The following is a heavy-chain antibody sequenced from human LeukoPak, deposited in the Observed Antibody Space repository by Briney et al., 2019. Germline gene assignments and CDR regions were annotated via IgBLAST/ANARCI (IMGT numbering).Heavy chain of an antibody. J-gene: IGHJ4*02. Sequence: PSETLSLTCTVSGGSISSGTNYWTWIRQPAGRGLEWIGRIYNRGGTDYNPSLKSRITISLDTSKNQFSLKLNSMTAADTAVYYCARNALEGLDYWGQGTLVTVSS. CDR3: ARNALEGLDY. CDR1: GGSISSGTNY. CDR2: IYNRGGT. V-gene: IGHV4-61*02. D-gene: IGHD2-2*01.